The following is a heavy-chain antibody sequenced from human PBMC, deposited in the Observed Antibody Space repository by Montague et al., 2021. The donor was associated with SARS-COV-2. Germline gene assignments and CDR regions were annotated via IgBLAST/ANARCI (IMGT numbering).Heavy chain of an antibody. CDR3: ARNLVVDYWYGMDV. CDR1: GGSISSYY. V-gene: IGHV4-59*01. CDR2: INYSGST. Sequence: SETLSLTCTVAGGSISSYYWSWIRQPAGKGLEWIGYINYSGSTNYNPSLKSRVTISVDASKNQFSLNLSSVTAADTAVYYCARNLVVDYWYGMDVWGQGTMVTVSS. J-gene: IGHJ6*02. D-gene: IGHD2-15*01.